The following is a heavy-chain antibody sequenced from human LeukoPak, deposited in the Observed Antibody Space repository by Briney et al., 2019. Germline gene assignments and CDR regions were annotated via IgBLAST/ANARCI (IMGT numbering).Heavy chain of an antibody. D-gene: IGHD3-22*01. V-gene: IGHV3-23*01. CDR1: GFTFSSYA. CDR3: AKDGGGYYPFYYYYMDV. CDR2: ISGSGGST. Sequence: SGGSLRLSCAASGFTFSSYAMSWVRQAPGKGLEWVSAISGSGGSTYYADSVKGRFTISRDNSKNTLYLQMNSLRAEDTAVYYCAKDGGGYYPFYYYYMDVWGKGTTVTISS. J-gene: IGHJ6*03.